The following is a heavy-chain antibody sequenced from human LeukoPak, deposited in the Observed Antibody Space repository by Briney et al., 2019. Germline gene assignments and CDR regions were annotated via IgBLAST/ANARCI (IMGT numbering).Heavy chain of an antibody. Sequence: GGSLRLSCAASGFTFSSYEMNWVRQAPGKGLEWVSYISSSGSTIYYADSVKGRFTISGDNSKNTLYLEMNSLRAEDTAVYYCAKDIGSYYDYWGQGILVTVSS. CDR3: AKDIGSYYDY. V-gene: IGHV3-48*03. J-gene: IGHJ4*02. CDR1: GFTFSSYE. CDR2: ISSSGSTI. D-gene: IGHD3-10*01.